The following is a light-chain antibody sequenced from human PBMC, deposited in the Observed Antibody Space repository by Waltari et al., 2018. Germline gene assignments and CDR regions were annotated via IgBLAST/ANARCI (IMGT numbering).Light chain of an antibody. CDR1: HSVSRN. CDR2: DTS. V-gene: IGKV3-15*01. CDR3: QQYINWPPVT. J-gene: IGKJ5*01. Sequence: EIVITLSPATLSVSPGERATLSCSASHSVSRNLAWYEQNLGQAPRPLIYDTSTRATSIPARFIGSGSATEFTLTISSLQSEDFAVYYCQQYINWPPVTFGHGTRLEIK.